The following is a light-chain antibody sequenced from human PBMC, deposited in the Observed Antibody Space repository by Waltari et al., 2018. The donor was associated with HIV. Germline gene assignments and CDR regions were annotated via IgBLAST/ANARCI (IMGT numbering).Light chain of an antibody. V-gene: IGKV3-11*01. CDR3: QQRKYLYT. CDR2: GVS. CDR1: QTLSTF. Sequence: EIVLTQSPATLSLSPGETATLPCRARQTLSTFLAGYQLKPGQSPRLLISGVSARAPVIPVRFSGSGSETDFTLTIIGLEPDDFAVDVCQQRKYLYTFGQGTKVEI. J-gene: IGKJ2*01.